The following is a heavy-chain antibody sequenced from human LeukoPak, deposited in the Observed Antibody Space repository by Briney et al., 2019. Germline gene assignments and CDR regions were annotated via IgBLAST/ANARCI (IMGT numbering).Heavy chain of an antibody. V-gene: IGHV1-18*01. CDR2: ISAYNGNT. D-gene: IGHD2-2*01. CDR3: AREVGYCTSTSSPLYYFDY. Sequence: GASVKVSCKASGYTFTSYGISWVRQAPGQGLEWMGWISAYNGNTNYAQKLQGRVTMTTDTSTSTAYMELRSLRSDDTALYYCAREVGYCTSTSSPLYYFDYWGQGTLVTVSS. J-gene: IGHJ4*02. CDR1: GYTFTSYG.